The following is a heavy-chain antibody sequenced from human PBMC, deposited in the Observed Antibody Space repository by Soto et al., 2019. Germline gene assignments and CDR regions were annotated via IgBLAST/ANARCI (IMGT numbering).Heavy chain of an antibody. CDR3: AKDHSIAAAGTFVY. J-gene: IGHJ4*02. CDR1: GGSISSGGYS. Sequence: QLQESGSGLVKPSQTLSLTCAVSGGSISSGGYSWSWIRQPPGKGLEWVSGISWNSGSIGYADSVKGRFTISRDNAKNSLYLQMNSLRAEDTALYYCAKDHSIAAAGTFVYWGQGTLVTVSS. CDR2: ISWNSGSI. V-gene: IGHV3-9*01. D-gene: IGHD6-13*01.